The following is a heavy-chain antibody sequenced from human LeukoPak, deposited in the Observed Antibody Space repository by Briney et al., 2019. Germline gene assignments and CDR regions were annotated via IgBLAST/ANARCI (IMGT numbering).Heavy chain of an antibody. J-gene: IGHJ4*02. CDR1: EYTFTDYY. CDR3: VRGGSGSYFKSFDS. D-gene: IGHD3-10*01. V-gene: IGHV1-2*02. CDR2: IKPDGGGT. Sequence: GASVKVSCKASEYTFTDYYMQWVRQAPGQGLEWLGWIKPDGGGTEYAANFQGRVTMTRDTSISTAYLDLSRLTSDDTAVYYCVRGGSGSYFKSFDSWGQGTLVTVSS.